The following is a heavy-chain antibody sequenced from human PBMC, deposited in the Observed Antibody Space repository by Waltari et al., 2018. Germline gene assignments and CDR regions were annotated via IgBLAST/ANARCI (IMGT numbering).Heavy chain of an antibody. D-gene: IGHD2-15*01. CDR2: FIPIFGTA. V-gene: IGHV1-69*12. J-gene: IGHJ5*02. CDR3: ARLVVVVAATAPNWFDP. CDR1: GGTFSSYA. Sequence: QVQLVQSGAEVKKPGSSVKVSCKASGGTFSSYAISWVRQAPGQGLEWMGGFIPIFGTANYAQKFQGRVTITADESTSTAYMELSSLRSEDTAVYYCARLVVVVAATAPNWFDPWGQGTLVTVSS.